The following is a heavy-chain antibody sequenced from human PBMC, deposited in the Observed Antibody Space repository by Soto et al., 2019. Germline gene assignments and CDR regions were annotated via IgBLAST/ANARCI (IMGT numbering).Heavy chain of an antibody. CDR3: ARSPRSSPYFDY. D-gene: IGHD6-13*01. V-gene: IGHV5-51*01. CDR1: EYTFSNFW. Sequence: LGESLKISCQCSEYTFSNFWIAWVRQLPGKGLEWMGIIYPGDYETRYSPSFHGKVTISADRSIGTAYLQWSSLEASDSAFYFCARSPRSSPYFDYWGQGALVTVSS. CDR2: IYPGDYET. J-gene: IGHJ4*02.